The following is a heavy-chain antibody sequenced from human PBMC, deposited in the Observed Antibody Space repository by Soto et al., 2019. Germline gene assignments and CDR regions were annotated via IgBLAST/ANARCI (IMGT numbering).Heavy chain of an antibody. V-gene: IGHV1-69*06. D-gene: IGHD3-3*01. CDR2: IIPIFGTA. CDR3: ARDPVEWLLSHYYYYGMDV. J-gene: IGHJ6*02. CDR1: GGTFSSYA. Sequence: QVQLVQSRAEVKKPGSSVKVSCKASGGTFSSYAISWVRQAPGQGLEWMGGIIPIFGTANYAQKFQGRVTITADKSTSTAYMELSSLRSEDTAVYYCARDPVEWLLSHYYYYGMDVWGQGTTVTVSS.